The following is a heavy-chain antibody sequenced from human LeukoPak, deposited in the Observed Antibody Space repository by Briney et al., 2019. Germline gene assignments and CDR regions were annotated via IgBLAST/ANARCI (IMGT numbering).Heavy chain of an antibody. CDR2: IYHSGST. CDR1: GYSISSGYY. D-gene: IGHD3-10*01. CDR3: ARVEGGFGELWGYYFDY. J-gene: IGHJ4*02. V-gene: IGHV4-38-2*01. Sequence: SETLSLTCAVSGYSISSGYYWGWIRQPPGKGLEWIGSIYHSGSTYYNPSPKSRVTISVDTSKNQFSLKLSSVTAADTAVYYCARVEGGFGELWGYYFDYWGQGTLVTVSS.